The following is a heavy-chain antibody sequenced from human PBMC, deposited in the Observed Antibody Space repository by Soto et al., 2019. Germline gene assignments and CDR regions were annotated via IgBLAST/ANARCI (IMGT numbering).Heavy chain of an antibody. J-gene: IGHJ4*02. CDR2: ISWNSGSI. D-gene: IGHD3-10*01. CDR1: GFIFDDYA. CDR3: AFDYYGSGSPIYYFDY. V-gene: IGHV3-9*01. Sequence: GGSLRLSCAASGFIFDDYAMHWVRQAPGKGLEWVSGISWNSGSIGYADSVKGRFTISRDNAKNTVYLQMNSLRAEDTAVYYCAFDYYGSGSPIYYFDYWGQGTLVTAPQ.